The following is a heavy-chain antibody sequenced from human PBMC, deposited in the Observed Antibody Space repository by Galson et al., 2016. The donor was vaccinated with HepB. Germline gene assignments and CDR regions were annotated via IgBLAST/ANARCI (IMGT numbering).Heavy chain of an antibody. V-gene: IGHV3-7*01. CDR1: GFTFSSYW. CDR2: IKVDGSEK. Sequence: LRLSCAASGFTFSSYWMSWVRQAPGKGLEWVANIKVDGSEKSYVDSVKGRFTISRDNAKNSLYLQMNSLRAEDTAVYYYATGYYHDSSGYYHHFDYWGQGTLVTVSS. D-gene: IGHD3-22*01. J-gene: IGHJ4*02. CDR3: ATGYYHDSSGYYHHFDY.